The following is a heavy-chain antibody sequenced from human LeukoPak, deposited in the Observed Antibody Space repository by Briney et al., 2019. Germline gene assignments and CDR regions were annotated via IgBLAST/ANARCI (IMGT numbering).Heavy chain of an antibody. CDR2: INPNSGGT. CDR1: GYTFTGYY. CDR3: ARGGLGYSSSWYEQTNWFDP. D-gene: IGHD6-13*01. J-gene: IGHJ5*02. V-gene: IGHV1-2*06. Sequence: GASVKVSCKASGYTFTGYYIHWVRQAPGQGLEWMGRINPNSGGTNYAQKFQGRVTMTRDTSISTAYMELSRLRSDDTAVYYCARGGLGYSSSWYEQTNWFDPWGQGTLVTVSS.